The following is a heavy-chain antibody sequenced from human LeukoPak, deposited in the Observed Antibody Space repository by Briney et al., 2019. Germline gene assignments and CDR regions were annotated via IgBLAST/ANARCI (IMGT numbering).Heavy chain of an antibody. CDR3: ASLPYGDYARFDY. V-gene: IGHV4-39*01. Sequence: PSETLSLTCTVSGGSISSSSYYWGWIRQPPGKGLEWIGSIYYSGSTYYNPSLKSRVTISVDTSKNQFSLKLSSVTAADTAVYYCASLPYGDYARFDYWGQGTLVTVSS. CDR1: GGSISSSSYY. J-gene: IGHJ4*02. D-gene: IGHD4-17*01. CDR2: IYYSGST.